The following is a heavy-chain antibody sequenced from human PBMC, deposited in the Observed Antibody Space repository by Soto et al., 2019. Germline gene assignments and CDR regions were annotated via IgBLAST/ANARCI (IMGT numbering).Heavy chain of an antibody. CDR2: INHSGST. CDR3: ASFQTTLSLDY. CDR1: GGSFSGYY. V-gene: IGHV4-34*01. Sequence: PSETLSLTCAVYGGSFSGYYWSWIRQPPGKGLEWIGEINHSGSTNYNPSLKSRVTISVDTSKNQFSLKLSSVTAADTAVYYCASFQTTLSLDYWGQGTLVTVSS. J-gene: IGHJ4*02. D-gene: IGHD4-17*01.